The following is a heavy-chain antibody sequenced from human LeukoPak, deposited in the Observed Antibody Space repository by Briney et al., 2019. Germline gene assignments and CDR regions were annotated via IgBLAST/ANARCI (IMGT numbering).Heavy chain of an antibody. CDR2: ISYDGSNK. V-gene: IGHV3-30*01. CDR3: ARGLAANFYFDY. Sequence: PGRSLRLSCAASGFTFSDAMHWVRQAPGKGLEWVAVISYDGSNKYYADSVKGRFSISRDNSKNTLYLQMNSLRAEDTAVYYCARGLAANFYFDYWGQGTLVTVSS. CDR1: GFTFSDA. D-gene: IGHD6-13*01. J-gene: IGHJ4*02.